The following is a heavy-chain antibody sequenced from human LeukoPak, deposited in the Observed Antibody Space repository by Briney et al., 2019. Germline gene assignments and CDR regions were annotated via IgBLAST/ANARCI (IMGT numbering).Heavy chain of an antibody. J-gene: IGHJ5*02. V-gene: IGHV3-74*01. D-gene: IGHD1-26*01. Sequence: PGGSLRLSCAASGFTFSSYWMHWVRQAPGKGLVWVSRINSDGSSRSYADSVKGRFTISRDNAKNTPYLQMNSLRAEDTAVYYCARDVGATTIAAWFDPWGQGTLVTVSS. CDR1: GFTFSSYW. CDR2: INSDGSSR. CDR3: ARDVGATTIAAWFDP.